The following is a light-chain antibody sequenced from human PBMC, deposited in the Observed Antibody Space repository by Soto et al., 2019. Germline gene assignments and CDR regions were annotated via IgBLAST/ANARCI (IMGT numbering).Light chain of an antibody. V-gene: IGLV2-14*01. CDR1: SSDVGGYNY. CDR2: DVS. J-gene: IGLJ1*01. CDR3: SSYKSSSPPYV. Sequence: QSALTQPASVSGSPGQSITISCTGTSSDVGGYNYVSWYQQHPGKAPKLMIYDVSNRPSGVSNRFSGSKSGNTASLTISGLQADDEADYYCSSYKSSSPPYVFGTGTKVTVL.